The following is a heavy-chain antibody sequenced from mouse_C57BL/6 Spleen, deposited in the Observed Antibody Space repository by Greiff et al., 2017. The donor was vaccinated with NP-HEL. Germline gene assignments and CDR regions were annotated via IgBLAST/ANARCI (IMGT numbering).Heavy chain of an antibody. D-gene: IGHD1-1*01. V-gene: IGHV2-2*01. CDR2: IWSGGST. Sequence: VQLQQSGPGLVQPSQSLSITCTVSGFSLTSYGVHWVRQSPGKGLEWLGVIWSGGSTDYNAAFISRLGISKDNSKSQVFFKMNSLQADDTAIYYCARNGLDYYGSSYAMDYWGQGTSVTVSS. CDR1: GFSLTSYG. CDR3: ARNGLDYYGSSYAMDY. J-gene: IGHJ4*01.